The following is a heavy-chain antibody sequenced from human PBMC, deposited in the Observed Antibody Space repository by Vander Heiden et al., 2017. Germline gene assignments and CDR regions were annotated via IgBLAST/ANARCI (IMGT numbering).Heavy chain of an antibody. CDR1: GYTFTSYG. CDR3: ARDLHAPRAYDSSGYYLPDAFDI. V-gene: IGHV1-18*04. Sequence: QVQLVQSGAEVKKPGASVKVSCKASGYTFTSYGTRWVRQAPGQGLEWMGWISAYNGNTNYAQKLQGRVTMTTDTSTSTAYMELRSLRSDDTAVYYCARDLHAPRAYDSSGYYLPDAFDIWGQGTMVTVSS. J-gene: IGHJ3*02. CDR2: ISAYNGNT. D-gene: IGHD3-22*01.